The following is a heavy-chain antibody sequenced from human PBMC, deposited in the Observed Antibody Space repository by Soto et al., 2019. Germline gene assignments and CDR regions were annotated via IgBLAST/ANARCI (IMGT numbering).Heavy chain of an antibody. CDR2: IKQDGSEK. Sequence: GSLRLSCAASGFTFSSYWMSWVRQAPGKGLEWVANIKQDGSEKYYVDSVKGRFTISRDNAKNSLYLQMNSLRAEDTAVYYCAREGDSSGWYNWFDPWGQGTLVTVSS. J-gene: IGHJ5*02. CDR1: GFTFSSYW. CDR3: AREGDSSGWYNWFDP. V-gene: IGHV3-7*01. D-gene: IGHD3-22*01.